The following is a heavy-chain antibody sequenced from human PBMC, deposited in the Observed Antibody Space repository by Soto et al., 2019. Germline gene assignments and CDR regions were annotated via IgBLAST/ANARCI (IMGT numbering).Heavy chain of an antibody. D-gene: IGHD6-13*01. CDR1: GFTFSSYS. CDR2: ISSSSSYI. J-gene: IGHJ5*02. V-gene: IGHV3-21*01. CDR3: ARDNDSSSWLHWCDP. Sequence: GGSLRLSCAASGFTFSSYSMNWVRQAPGKGLEWVSSISSSSSYIYYADSVKGRFTISRDNAKNSLYLQMNSLRAEDTAVYYCARDNDSSSWLHWCDPWGQGPLVTVSS.